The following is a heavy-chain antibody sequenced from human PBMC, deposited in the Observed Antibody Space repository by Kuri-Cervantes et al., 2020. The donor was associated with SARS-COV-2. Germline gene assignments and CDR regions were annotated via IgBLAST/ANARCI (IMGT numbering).Heavy chain of an antibody. CDR1: GGSFSSYY. Sequence: GSLRLSCAVYGGSFSSYYWGWIRQPPGKGLEWIGSIYYSGSTYYNPSLKSRVTISVDTSKNQFSLKLSSVTAADTAVYYCARRYNWNDGDYFDYRGQGTLVTVSS. D-gene: IGHD1-20*01. J-gene: IGHJ4*02. CDR2: IYYSGST. CDR3: ARRYNWNDGDYFDY. V-gene: IGHV4-39*01.